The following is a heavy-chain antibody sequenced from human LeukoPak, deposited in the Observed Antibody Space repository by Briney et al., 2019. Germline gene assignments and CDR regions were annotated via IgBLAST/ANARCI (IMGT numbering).Heavy chain of an antibody. J-gene: IGHJ6*02. CDR3: GRKGVPAAIGDYYYYGMDV. CDR1: GYTFTGYY. Sequence: ASVKVSCKASGYTFTGYYMHWVRQAPGQGLEWMGWIHPNSGGTNYAQKLQGRVTMPRDTSISTAYMELSRLRSDNTAVYYCGRKGVPAAIGDYYYYGMDVWGQGTTVTVSS. CDR2: IHPNSGGT. D-gene: IGHD2-2*01. V-gene: IGHV1-2*02.